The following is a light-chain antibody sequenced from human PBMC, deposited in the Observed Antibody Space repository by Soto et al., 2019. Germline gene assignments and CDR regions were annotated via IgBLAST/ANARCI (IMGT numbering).Light chain of an antibody. CDR3: GADHGSGSNFVYV. CDR1: SGYSHYK. J-gene: IGLJ1*01. Sequence: QLVLTQPPSASASLGASVTLPFTLSSGYSHYKVDWYQQRPGKGPRFVMRVGTGGIVGSKGDGIPDRFSVLGSGLNRYLTIKNIQEEDESDYHCGADHGSGSNFVYVFGTGTKLTVL. CDR2: VGTGGIVG. V-gene: IGLV9-49*01.